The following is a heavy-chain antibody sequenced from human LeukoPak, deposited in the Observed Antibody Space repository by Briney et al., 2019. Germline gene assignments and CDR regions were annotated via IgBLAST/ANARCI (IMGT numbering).Heavy chain of an antibody. CDR1: GYTFTGYY. J-gene: IGHJ4*02. CDR2: ISPSGGST. CDR3: ARGSLYYDFWSGYYPFGY. V-gene: IGHV1-46*01. Sequence: ASVKVSCKASGYTFTGYYMHWVRQAPGQGLEWMGIISPSGGSTSYAQKFQGRVTMTRDTSTGTVYMELSSLRSEDTAVYYCARGSLYYDFWSGYYPFGYWGQGTLVTVSS. D-gene: IGHD3-3*01.